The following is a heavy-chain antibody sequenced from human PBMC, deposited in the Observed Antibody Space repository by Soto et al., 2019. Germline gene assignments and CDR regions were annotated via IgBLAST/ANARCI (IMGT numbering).Heavy chain of an antibody. V-gene: IGHV1-2*04. J-gene: IGHJ3*02. D-gene: IGHD2-15*01. Sequence: ASVKVSCKASGYTFTGYYMHWVRQAPGQGLEWMCWISPNSGNTNYAQKFQDCVTMTRDTSISTAYMELSRLRSDDTAVYYCARSTPPRYCSGGSCYYGAFDIWGQGTMVTVSS. CDR3: ARSTPPRYCSGGSCYYGAFDI. CDR1: GYTFTGYY. CDR2: ISPNSGNT.